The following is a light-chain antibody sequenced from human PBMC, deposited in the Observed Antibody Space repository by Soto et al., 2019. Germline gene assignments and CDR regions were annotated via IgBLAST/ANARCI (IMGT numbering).Light chain of an antibody. V-gene: IGKV3-20*01. J-gene: IGKJ5*01. CDR3: QHFGGTTFT. CDR1: QSVSSSY. CDR2: GAS. Sequence: EIVMTQSPGTLSFTPGEGATLSCRASQSVSSSYIAWYQQRPGQTPSLLIYGASTRATGIPDRFSGSGSGTHFTLTISRLEPGDFAVYYCQHFGGTTFTFGQGTRLEI.